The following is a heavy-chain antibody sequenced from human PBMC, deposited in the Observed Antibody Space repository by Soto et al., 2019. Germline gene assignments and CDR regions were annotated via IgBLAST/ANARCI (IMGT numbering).Heavy chain of an antibody. V-gene: IGHV3-30*03. CDR3: VGGQYYFDY. CDR1: GFPFTSYG. CDR2: ISYDGSDE. D-gene: IGHD3-10*01. J-gene: IGHJ4*02. Sequence: QVQLVESGGGVVQPGRSLRLSCAASGFPFTSYGMHWVREGPDKGLEWVAIISYDGSDEYYADSVKGRFTISRDNSKNTRYLQMNSLRPEDTALYYCVGGQYYFDYRGQGTLVIVSS.